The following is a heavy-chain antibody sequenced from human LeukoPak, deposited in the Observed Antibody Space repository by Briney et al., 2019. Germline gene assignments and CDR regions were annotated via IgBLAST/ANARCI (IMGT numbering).Heavy chain of an antibody. Sequence: GESQKISCQGSGYNFANYWIGWVRQMPGKGLEWMGIIYPGDSDTRYSPSFQGQVTISADKSISTAYLQWSSLKASDTAIYYCARKYTSGWPNWGQGTLVTVSS. CDR2: IYPGDSDT. CDR1: GYNFANYW. J-gene: IGHJ4*02. V-gene: IGHV5-51*01. CDR3: ARKYTSGWPN. D-gene: IGHD6-19*01.